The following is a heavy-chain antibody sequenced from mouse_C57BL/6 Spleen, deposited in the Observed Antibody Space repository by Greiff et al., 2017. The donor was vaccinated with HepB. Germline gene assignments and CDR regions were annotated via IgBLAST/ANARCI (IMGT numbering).Heavy chain of an antibody. D-gene: IGHD2-12*01. CDR1: GYSITSGYY. CDR2: ISYDGSN. CDR3: ARLRGRGYFDV. V-gene: IGHV3-6*01. J-gene: IGHJ1*03. Sequence: ESGPGLVKPSQSLSLTCSVTGYSITSGYYWNWIRQFPGNKLEWMGYISYDGSNNYNPSLKNRISITRDTSKNQFFLKLNSVTTEDTATYYCARLRGRGYFDVWGTGTTVTVSS.